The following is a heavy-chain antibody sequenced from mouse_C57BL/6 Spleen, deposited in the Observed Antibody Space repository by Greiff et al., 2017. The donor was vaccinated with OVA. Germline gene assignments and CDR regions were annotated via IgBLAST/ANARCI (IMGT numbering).Heavy chain of an antibody. CDR2: ISSGSSTI. D-gene: IGHD2-2*01. CDR1: GFTFSDYG. Sequence: EVKLVESGGGLVKPGGSLKLSCAASGFTFSDYGMHWVRQAPEKGLEWVAYISSGSSTIYYADTVKGRFTISRDNAKNTLFLQRTSLRSEDTAMYYCATDGYDVGYWGQGTTLTVSS. CDR3: ATDGYDVGY. J-gene: IGHJ2*01. V-gene: IGHV5-17*01.